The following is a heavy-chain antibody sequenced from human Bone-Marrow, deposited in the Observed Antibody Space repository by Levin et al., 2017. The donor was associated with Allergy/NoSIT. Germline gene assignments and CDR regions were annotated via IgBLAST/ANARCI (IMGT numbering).Heavy chain of an antibody. Sequence: ASETLSLTCAVSGGSISSGSYLWTWIRQPPGKGLELVGYSFYSGKTNYNPSLKSRVAISVDTSKNQFSLRLSSVTAADTALYYCARFRLGAAANLFDYWGQGTLVTVSS. CDR1: GGSISSGSYL. J-gene: IGHJ4*02. V-gene: IGHV4-61*01. CDR3: ARFRLGAAANLFDY. CDR2: SFYSGKT. D-gene: IGHD3-16*01.